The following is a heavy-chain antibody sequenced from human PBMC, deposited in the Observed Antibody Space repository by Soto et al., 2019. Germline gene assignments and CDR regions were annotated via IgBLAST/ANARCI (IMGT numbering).Heavy chain of an antibody. J-gene: IGHJ6*02. D-gene: IGHD2-15*01. CDR2: ISSSSSYI. CDR1: GFTFSSYS. V-gene: IGHV3-21*01. Sequence: GGSLRLSCAASGFTFSSYSMNWVRQAPGKGLEWVSSISSSSSYIYYADSVKGRFTISRDNAKNSLYLQMNSLRAEDTAVYYCARDRYCSGGSCYSPYGMDVWGQGTTVTVSS. CDR3: ARDRYCSGGSCYSPYGMDV.